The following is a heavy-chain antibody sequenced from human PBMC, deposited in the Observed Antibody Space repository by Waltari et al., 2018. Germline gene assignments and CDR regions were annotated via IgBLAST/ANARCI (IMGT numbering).Heavy chain of an antibody. J-gene: IGHJ5*01. D-gene: IGHD3-3*01. CDR1: GFTFSHYA. Sequence: EVQLLESGGGLVQPGGSLRLTCAASGFTFSHYAMNWVRQAPGKGLEWVSSISVTGTNTYYADSVKGRFTIARDNSKNTLYLQMNSLRAEDTAVYYCAKGQRSITIYTFDSWGQGTLVTVSP. V-gene: IGHV3-23*01. CDR3: AKGQRSITIYTFDS. CDR2: ISVTGTNT.